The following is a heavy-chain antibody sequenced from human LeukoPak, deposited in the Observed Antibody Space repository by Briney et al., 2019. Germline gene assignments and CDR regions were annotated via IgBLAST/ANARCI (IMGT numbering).Heavy chain of an antibody. V-gene: IGHV4-34*01. D-gene: IGHD7-27*01. Sequence: KPSEALSLTCAVYGGSFSGYYWSWIRQPPGKGLEWIGEINHSGSTNYNPSLKSRVTISVDTSKNQFSLKLSPVTAADTAVYYCARQRTWAFDPWGQGTLVTVSS. CDR3: ARQRTWAFDP. J-gene: IGHJ5*02. CDR1: GGSFSGYY. CDR2: INHSGST.